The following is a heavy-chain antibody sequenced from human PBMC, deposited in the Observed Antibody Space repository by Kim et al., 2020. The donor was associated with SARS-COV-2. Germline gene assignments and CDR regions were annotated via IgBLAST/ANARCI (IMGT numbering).Heavy chain of an antibody. Sequence: GGSLRLSCAASGFTFSSYSMNWVRQAPGKGLEWVSYISSSSSTIYYADSVKGRFIISRDNAKNSLYLQMNSLRAEDTAVYYCARDRTGTWDNYYYYYGMDVWGQGTTVTVSS. D-gene: IGHD1-1*01. CDR3: ARDRTGTWDNYYYYYGMDV. J-gene: IGHJ6*02. CDR2: ISSSSSTI. V-gene: IGHV3-48*04. CDR1: GFTFSSYS.